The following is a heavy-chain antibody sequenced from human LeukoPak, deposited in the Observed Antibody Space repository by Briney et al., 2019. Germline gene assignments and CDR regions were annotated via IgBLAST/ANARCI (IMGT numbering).Heavy chain of an antibody. CDR1: GFTFSSYG. CDR2: IWSDGSAK. D-gene: IGHD6-19*01. V-gene: IGHV3-33*01. Sequence: GGSLRLSCAASGFTFSSYGMHWVRQAPGKGLEGVAVIWSDGSAKYYADSVTGRVTISRDNSKNTLYLQIYGLRAEDTAVYYCVRVRSVSSAWRAFDIWGQGTMVIVSS. CDR3: VRVRSVSSAWRAFDI. J-gene: IGHJ3*02.